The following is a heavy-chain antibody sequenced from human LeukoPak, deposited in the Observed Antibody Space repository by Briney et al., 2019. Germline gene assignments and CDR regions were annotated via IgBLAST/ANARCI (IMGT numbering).Heavy chain of an antibody. V-gene: IGHV3-30*14. J-gene: IGHJ5*02. CDR1: GFTFRNYV. CDR2: TSSDLNVK. CDR3: ARGVAVAGISWFDP. D-gene: IGHD6-19*01. Sequence: HAGGSLRLSCAASGFTFRNYVIHWVRQAPGKGLEWVAVTSSDLNVKLYADSVKGRFTISRDNSKNTLYLQMNSLRAEDTAVYYCARGVAVAGISWFDPWGQGTLVTVSS.